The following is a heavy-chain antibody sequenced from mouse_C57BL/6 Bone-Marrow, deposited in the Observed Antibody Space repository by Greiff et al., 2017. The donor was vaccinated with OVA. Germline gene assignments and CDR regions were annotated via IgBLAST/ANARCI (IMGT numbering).Heavy chain of an antibody. CDR3: AREDGY. CDR2: IYPGSGNT. CDR1: GYTFTDYY. J-gene: IGHJ3*02. Sequence: VKLMESGAELVRPGASVKLSCKASGYTFTDYYINWVKQRPGQGLEWIARIYPGSGNTYYNEKFKGKATLTAEKSSSTAYMQLSSLTSEDSAVYFCAREDGYWGQGTLVTVSA. V-gene: IGHV1-76*01.